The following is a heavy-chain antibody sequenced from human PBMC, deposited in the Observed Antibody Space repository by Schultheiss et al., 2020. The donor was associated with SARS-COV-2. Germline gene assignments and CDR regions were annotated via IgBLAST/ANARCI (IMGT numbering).Heavy chain of an antibody. J-gene: IGHJ6*03. CDR3: ARDHGNLPQNSSPGGYYYYMDV. D-gene: IGHD6-6*01. CDR2: IYTSGST. V-gene: IGHV4-39*02. Sequence: SETLSLTCTVSGGSISSSSYYWGWIRQPPGKGLEWIGSIYTSGSTYYNPSLKSRVTISVDTSKNQFSLKLSSVTAADTAVYYCARDHGNLPQNSSPGGYYYYMDVWGKGTTVTVSS. CDR1: GGSISSSSYY.